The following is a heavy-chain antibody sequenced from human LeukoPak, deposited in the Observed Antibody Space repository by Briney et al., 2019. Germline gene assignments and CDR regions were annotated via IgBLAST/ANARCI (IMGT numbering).Heavy chain of an antibody. CDR3: ARDVTVTTLLDAFDI. V-gene: IGHV3-33*01. Sequence: GRSLRLSCAASGFTFSSYGMHWVRQAPGKGLEWVAVIWYDGGNKYYADSVKGRFTISRDNSKNTLYLQMNSLRAEDSAVYYCARDVTVTTLLDAFDIWGQGTMVTVSS. CDR2: IWYDGGNK. D-gene: IGHD4-17*01. CDR1: GFTFSSYG. J-gene: IGHJ3*02.